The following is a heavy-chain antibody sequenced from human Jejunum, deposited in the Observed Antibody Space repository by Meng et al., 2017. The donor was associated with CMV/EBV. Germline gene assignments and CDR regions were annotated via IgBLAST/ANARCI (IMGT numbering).Heavy chain of an antibody. CDR2: IYKSGST. Sequence: QRQRQESGPGLVNPSETLSLTCTVSGGSISSSYHHWGWIRQSPGKGLEWIGSIYKSGSTTYNPSLKSRVTMSVDTSKNQFSLKMTSVTAADTAVYYCARDQVAGTLLGKFDYWGQGTLVTVSS. CDR3: ARDQVAGTLLGKFDY. D-gene: IGHD3-10*01. J-gene: IGHJ4*02. CDR1: GGSISSSYHH. V-gene: IGHV4-39*07.